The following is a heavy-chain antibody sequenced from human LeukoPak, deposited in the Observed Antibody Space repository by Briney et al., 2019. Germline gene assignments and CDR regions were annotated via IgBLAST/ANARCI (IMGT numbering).Heavy chain of an antibody. V-gene: IGHV3-30*03. Sequence: GGSLRLSCAASGFTFSSYGMHWVRQAPGKGLEWVAVISNDGSNKYYADSVKGRFTISRDNSKNTLFLEMNSLRAEDTAVYYCARDRGIADWGQGTLVTVSS. D-gene: IGHD3-10*01. CDR2: ISNDGSNK. CDR1: GFTFSSYG. J-gene: IGHJ4*02. CDR3: ARDRGIAD.